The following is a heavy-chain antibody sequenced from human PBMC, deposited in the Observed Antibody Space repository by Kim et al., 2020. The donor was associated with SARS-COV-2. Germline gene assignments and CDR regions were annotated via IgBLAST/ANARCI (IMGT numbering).Heavy chain of an antibody. V-gene: IGHV3-21*01. D-gene: IGHD4-17*01. Sequence: YADSVKGRFTISRDNAKNSLYLQMNSLRAEDTAVYYCARDRHDYGANFDYWGQGTLVTVSS. CDR3: ARDRHDYGANFDY. J-gene: IGHJ4*02.